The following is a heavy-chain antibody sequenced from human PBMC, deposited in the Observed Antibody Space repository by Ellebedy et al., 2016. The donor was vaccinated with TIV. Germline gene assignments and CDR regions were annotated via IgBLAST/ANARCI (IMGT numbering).Heavy chain of an antibody. Sequence: SETLSLXCAVYGGSFSGYYWSWIRQPPGKGLEWIGEINHSGSTNYNPSLKSRVTISVDTSKNQFSLKLSSVTAADTAVYYCARDGVSPHDSGIDYWGQGTLVTVSS. CDR1: GGSFSGYY. CDR2: INHSGST. J-gene: IGHJ4*02. CDR3: ARDGVSPHDSGIDY. D-gene: IGHD1-26*01. V-gene: IGHV4-34*01.